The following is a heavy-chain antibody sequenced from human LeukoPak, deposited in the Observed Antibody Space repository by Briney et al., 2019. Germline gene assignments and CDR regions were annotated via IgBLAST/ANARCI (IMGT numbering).Heavy chain of an antibody. CDR3: ASGYSGY. D-gene: IGHD3-22*01. CDR2: INPSGGST. V-gene: IGHV1-46*01. CDR1: GYTFTNYG. J-gene: IGHJ4*02. Sequence: ASVKVSCKASGYTFTNYGISWVRQAPGQGLEWMGIINPSGGSTSYAQKFQGRVTMTRDMSTSTVYMELSSLRSEDTAVYYCASGYSGYWGQGTLVTVSS.